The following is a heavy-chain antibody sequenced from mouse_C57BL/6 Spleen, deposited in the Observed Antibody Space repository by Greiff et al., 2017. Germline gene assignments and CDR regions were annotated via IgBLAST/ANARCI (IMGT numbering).Heavy chain of an antibody. J-gene: IGHJ4*01. V-gene: IGHV1-69*01. CDR3: ARSYYGSPDY. D-gene: IGHD1-1*01. CDR2: IYPSDSYT. Sequence: VQLQQSGAELARPGASVKLSCKASGYTFTSYGISWVKQRTGQGLEWIGEIYPSDSYTNYNQKFKGKSTLTVDKSSSTAYMQLSSLTSEDSAVYYCARSYYGSPDYWGQGTSVTVSS. CDR1: GYTFTSYG.